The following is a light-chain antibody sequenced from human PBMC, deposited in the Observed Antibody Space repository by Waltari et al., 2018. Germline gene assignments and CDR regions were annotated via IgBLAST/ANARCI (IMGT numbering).Light chain of an antibody. V-gene: IGKV3-15*01. J-gene: IGKJ1*01. CDR2: HAS. CDR3: QQYNNWPPGT. Sequence: TVVTQSPATLSESPGERATLSCRTSQTIGFSLAWYQQKPGQAPRLLIYHASTRATGIPDRFSGSGSESDFTLTISSLQSEDVAVYYCQQYNNWPPGTFGRGTKVEI. CDR1: QTIGFS.